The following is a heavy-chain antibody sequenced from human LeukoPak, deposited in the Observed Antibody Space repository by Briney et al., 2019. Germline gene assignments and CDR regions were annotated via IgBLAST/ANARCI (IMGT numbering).Heavy chain of an antibody. D-gene: IGHD5-24*01. CDR1: GFTFTNAW. V-gene: IGHV3-15*01. Sequence: GGSLRLSCAAFGFTFTNAWMTWVRQTPGKGLEWVGRIKSKTDGGTTDYAAPVKGRFTISRDDSKNTLYLQMNSLKTEDTAVYYCTRGGWLRYYFDYWGQGTLVTVSS. CDR2: IKSKTDGGTT. J-gene: IGHJ4*02. CDR3: TRGGWLRYYFDY.